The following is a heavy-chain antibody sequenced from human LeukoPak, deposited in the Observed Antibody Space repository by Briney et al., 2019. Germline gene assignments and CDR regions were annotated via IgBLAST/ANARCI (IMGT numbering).Heavy chain of an antibody. J-gene: IGHJ4*02. CDR2: IKSKSDGGTT. Sequence: GGSLRLSCAASGFTFSSYGMHWVRQAPGKGLEWVGRIKSKSDGGTTDYASPVKVRFTISRDDSENTLYLQMSSLKTEDTGVYYCTTEIHWGQGTLVTVSS. CDR1: GFTFSSYG. CDR3: TTEIH. V-gene: IGHV3-15*01.